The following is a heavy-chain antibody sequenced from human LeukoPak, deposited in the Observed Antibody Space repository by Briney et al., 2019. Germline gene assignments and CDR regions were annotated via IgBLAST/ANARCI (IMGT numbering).Heavy chain of an antibody. CDR1: GFPFSSYG. V-gene: IGHV3-33*01. J-gene: IGHJ3*02. D-gene: IGHD2-21*02. Sequence: PGRSLRLSCAASGFPFSSYGMHWVRQAPGKGLEWVAVIWYDGSKKYYGDSVKGRFTTSRDNSKNTLYLQVNSLRAEDTAVYYCARIYCGGDCLDSAPLSDAFDIWGQGTVVTVSS. CDR2: IWYDGSKK. CDR3: ARIYCGGDCLDSAPLSDAFDI.